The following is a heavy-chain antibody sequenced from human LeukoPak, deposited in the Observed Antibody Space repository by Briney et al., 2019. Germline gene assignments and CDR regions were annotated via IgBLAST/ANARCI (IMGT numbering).Heavy chain of an antibody. CDR3: AASAEGYCSGGSCYGWFDP. CDR2: IYYSGST. CDR1: GGSISSSSYY. V-gene: IGHV4-39*01. J-gene: IGHJ5*02. D-gene: IGHD2-15*01. Sequence: SKTLSLTCTVSGGSISSSSYYWGWIRQPPGKGLEWIGSIYYSGSTYYNPSLKSRVTISVDTSKNQFSLKLSSVTAADTAVYYCAASAEGYCSGGSCYGWFDPWGQGTLVTVSS.